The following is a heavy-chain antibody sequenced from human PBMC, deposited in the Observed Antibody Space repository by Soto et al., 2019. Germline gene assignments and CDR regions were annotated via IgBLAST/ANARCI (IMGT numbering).Heavy chain of an antibody. J-gene: IGHJ3*02. V-gene: IGHV3-33*01. D-gene: IGHD3-3*01. CDR2: IWYDGSNK. CDR3: ARGRGDYDFWSGHAFDI. CDR1: GFTFSSYG. Sequence: GGSLRLSCAASGFTFSSYGMHWVRQAPGKGLEWVAVIWYDGSNKYYAGSVKGRFTISRDNSKNTLYLQMNSLRAEDTAVYYCARGRGDYDFWSGHAFDIWGQGTMVTV.